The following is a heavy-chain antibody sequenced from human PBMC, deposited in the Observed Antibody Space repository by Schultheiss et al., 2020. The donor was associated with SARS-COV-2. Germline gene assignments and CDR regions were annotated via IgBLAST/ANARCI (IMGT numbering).Heavy chain of an antibody. D-gene: IGHD2-2*03. J-gene: IGHJ6*02. V-gene: IGHV1-18*04. CDR1: GYTFTSYG. Sequence: ASVKVSCKASGYTFTSYGISWVRQAPGQGLEWMGWISAYNGNTNYAQKLQGRVTMTTDTSTSTAYMELRSLRSDDTAVYYCARFMDIVVVPAAIYYYGMDVWGQGTTVTVSS. CDR2: ISAYNGNT. CDR3: ARFMDIVVVPAAIYYYGMDV.